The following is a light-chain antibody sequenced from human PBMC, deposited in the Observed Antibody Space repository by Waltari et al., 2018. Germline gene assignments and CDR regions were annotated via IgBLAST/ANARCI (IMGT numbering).Light chain of an antibody. Sequence: DIVMTQSPDSLAVSLGERATINSNSSQSLLYRSNNKNYLAWYQQKPGQPPRLLIYWASTRESGVPDRFSGSESGTDFTLTISSLQAEDAAVYYCQQYSSIPITFGGGTKVEI. CDR3: QQYSSIPIT. CDR2: WAS. J-gene: IGKJ4*01. CDR1: QSLLYRSNNKNY. V-gene: IGKV4-1*01.